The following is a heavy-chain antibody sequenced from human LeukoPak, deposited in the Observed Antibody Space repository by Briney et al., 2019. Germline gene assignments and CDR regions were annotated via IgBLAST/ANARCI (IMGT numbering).Heavy chain of an antibody. CDR1: GYTFTSYG. D-gene: IGHD3-10*01. J-gene: IGHJ3*02. CDR2: ISAYNGNT. Sequence: ASVKVSCKASGYTFTSYGISWVRQAPGQGLEWMGWISAYNGNTNYAQKLQSRVTMTTDTSTSTAYMELRSLRSDDTAVYYCARVVNYYGSGSHREDAFDIWGQGTMVTVSS. V-gene: IGHV1-18*01. CDR3: ARVVNYYGSGSHREDAFDI.